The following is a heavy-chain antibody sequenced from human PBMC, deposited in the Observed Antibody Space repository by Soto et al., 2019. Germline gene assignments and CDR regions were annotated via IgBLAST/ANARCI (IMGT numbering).Heavy chain of an antibody. D-gene: IGHD3-16*01. J-gene: IGHJ6*03. CDR3: ARGFPLGGVSLTANYYYYYMDV. Sequence: GSLRLSCAASGFTFSGSAMHWVRQASGKGLERVGRIRSKANSYATAYAASVKGRFTISRDDSKNTAYLQMNSLRAEDTAVYYCARGFPLGGVSLTANYYYYYMDVWGKGTTVTVSS. V-gene: IGHV3-73*01. CDR2: IRSKANSYAT. CDR1: GFTFSGSA.